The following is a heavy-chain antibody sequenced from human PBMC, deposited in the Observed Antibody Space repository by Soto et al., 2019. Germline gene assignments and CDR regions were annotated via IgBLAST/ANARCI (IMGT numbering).Heavy chain of an antibody. CDR1: GFTFSSYA. Sequence: GGSLRLSCAASGFTFSSYAMSWVRQAPGKGLEWVSVISGSGITTYYADSVKGRFTISRDNSKNTLYLQMNSLRAEDTAVYYCAKDLRGGATSIDYLGQGTLVTGS. CDR2: ISGSGITT. J-gene: IGHJ4*02. CDR3: AKDLRGGATSIDY. D-gene: IGHD1-26*01. V-gene: IGHV3-23*01.